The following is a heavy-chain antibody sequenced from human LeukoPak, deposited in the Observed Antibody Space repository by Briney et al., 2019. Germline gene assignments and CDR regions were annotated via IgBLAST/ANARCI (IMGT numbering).Heavy chain of an antibody. D-gene: IGHD5-24*01. V-gene: IGHV4-31*03. CDR2: IYYSGGT. J-gene: IGHJ6*03. Sequence: SETLSLTCTVSGGSISSGGYYWSWIRQHPGKGLEWIGYIYYSGGTYYNPSLKSRVTISVDTSKNQFSLKRSSVTAADTAVYYCAREDREMATSPTNYYYYYYMDVWGKGTTVTVSS. CDR1: GGSISSGGYY. CDR3: AREDREMATSPTNYYYYYYMDV.